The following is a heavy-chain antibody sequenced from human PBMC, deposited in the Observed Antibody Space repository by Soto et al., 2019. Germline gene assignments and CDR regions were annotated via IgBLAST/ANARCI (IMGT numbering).Heavy chain of an antibody. V-gene: IGHV3-74*01. J-gene: IGHJ4*02. Sequence: PGGSLRLSWAASGFPFSSYWMHWVRQAPGKGLVWVSRMNSDGSTTTYADSVKGRFTISRDNAKNTLFLQMNSLRAEDTAVYYCARGVGYCSSTSCSDFWGQGTLVTVSS. CDR2: MNSDGSTT. CDR3: ARGVGYCSSTSCSDF. CDR1: GFPFSSYW. D-gene: IGHD2-2*01.